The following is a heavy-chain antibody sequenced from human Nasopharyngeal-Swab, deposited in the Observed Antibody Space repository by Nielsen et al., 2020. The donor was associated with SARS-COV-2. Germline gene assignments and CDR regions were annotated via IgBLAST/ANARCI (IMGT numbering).Heavy chain of an antibody. CDR2: IYYSGST. V-gene: IGHV4-39*01. CDR3: ARLPYYGSSDAFDI. J-gene: IGHJ3*02. Sequence: GSLRLSCTVSGGSISGSSYYWGWIRQPPGKGLEWIGSIYYSGSTYYNPSLKSRVTISVDTSKNQFSLKLSSVTAADTAVYYCARLPYYGSSDAFDIWGQGTMVTVSS. D-gene: IGHD3-10*01. CDR1: GGSISGSSYY.